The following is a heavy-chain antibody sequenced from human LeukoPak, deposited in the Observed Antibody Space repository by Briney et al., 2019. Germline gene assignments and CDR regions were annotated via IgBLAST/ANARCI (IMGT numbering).Heavy chain of an antibody. CDR1: GGSISSYY. CDR2: IYYSGST. CDR3: ARENSWGVVPAATFDP. Sequence: PSETLSLTCTVSGGSISSYYWSWIRQPPGKGLEWIGYIYYSGSTNYNPSLKSRVTISVDTSKNQFSLKLSSVTAADTAMYYCARENSWGVVPAATFDPWGQGTLVTVSS. D-gene: IGHD2-2*01. V-gene: IGHV4-59*01. J-gene: IGHJ5*02.